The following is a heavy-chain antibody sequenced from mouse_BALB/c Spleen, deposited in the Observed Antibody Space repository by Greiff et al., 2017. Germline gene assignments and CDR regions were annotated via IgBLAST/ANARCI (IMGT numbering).Heavy chain of an antibody. V-gene: IGHV14-4*02. J-gene: IGHJ4*01. CDR2: IDPENGDT. CDR1: GFNIKDYY. D-gene: IGHD1-1*01. CDR3: NAGDYYGSSYGYAMDY. Sequence: VQLKESGAELVRSGASVKLSCTASGFNIKDYYMHWVKQRPEQGLEWIGWIDPENGDTEYAPKFQGKATMTADTSSNTAYLQLSSLTSEDTAVYYCNAGDYYGSSYGYAMDYWGQGTSVTVSS.